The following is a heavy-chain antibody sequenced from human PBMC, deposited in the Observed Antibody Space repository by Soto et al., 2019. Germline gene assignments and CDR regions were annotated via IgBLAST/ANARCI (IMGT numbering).Heavy chain of an antibody. J-gene: IGHJ6*03. CDR1: GYTFTSYG. D-gene: IGHD6-13*01. CDR3: ARSGGSSSWYHITMDV. Sequence: ASVKVSCKASGYTFTSYGISWVRQAPGQGLEWMGWISAYNGNTNYAKKLQGRGTMTTDTSTSTAYMGLRSLRSDDTAGYYCARSGGSSSWYHITMDVWGKGTTVTVSS. V-gene: IGHV1-18*01. CDR2: ISAYNGNT.